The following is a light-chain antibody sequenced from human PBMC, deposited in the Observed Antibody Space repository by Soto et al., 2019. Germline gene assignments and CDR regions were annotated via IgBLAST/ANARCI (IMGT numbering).Light chain of an antibody. CDR3: QQYFTSPLT. V-gene: IGKV3-20*01. J-gene: IGKJ4*01. Sequence: EVVLTQSPGTLSLSPGESATLSCRASQSVSSNYLTWYQQKPGQAPRLLIYGVSTRATGIPDRFSGSGSGTDFSLTISTLEPEDFALYYCQQYFTSPLTFGGGTKVYSK. CDR1: QSVSSNY. CDR2: GVS.